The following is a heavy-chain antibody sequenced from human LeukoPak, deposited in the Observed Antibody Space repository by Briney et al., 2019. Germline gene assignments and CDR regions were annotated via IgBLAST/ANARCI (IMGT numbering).Heavy chain of an antibody. Sequence: SQTLSLTCAISGDSVSGESAGWNWIRQSPWRGLEWLGGIYYRSKRYSDYAISVKSRITINPDTSRNQFSLQLNSVTHDDTAVYYCTGGGLVRGSLHWFDPWGQGTLVTVSS. CDR1: GDSVSGESAG. D-gene: IGHD3-10*01. CDR3: TGGGLVRGSLHWFDP. J-gene: IGHJ5*02. V-gene: IGHV6-1*01. CDR2: IYYRSKRYS.